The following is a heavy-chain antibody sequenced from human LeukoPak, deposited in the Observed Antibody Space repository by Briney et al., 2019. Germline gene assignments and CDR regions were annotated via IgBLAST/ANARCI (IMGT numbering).Heavy chain of an antibody. Sequence: GGSLRLSCAASGFTFSSYSMNWVRQAPGKGLEWVSYISSSSSTIYYADSVKGRFTISRDNAKNSLYLQMNSLRAEDTAVYYCARAAVAGTFDYWGQGTLVTVSP. CDR2: ISSSSSTI. CDR3: ARAAVAGTFDY. J-gene: IGHJ4*02. V-gene: IGHV3-48*01. D-gene: IGHD6-19*01. CDR1: GFTFSSYS.